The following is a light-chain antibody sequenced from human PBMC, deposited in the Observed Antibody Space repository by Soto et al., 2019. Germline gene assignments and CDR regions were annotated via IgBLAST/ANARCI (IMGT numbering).Light chain of an antibody. CDR1: QSLTSSY. CDR2: GVS. Sequence: EIVLTQSPGTLSWSPGETATLSCRASQSLTSSYLAWYQQRPGQAPSLLIYGVSSRATGIPDRFSGSGSGTDFTLTITRLEPEDFAVYYCQHYGYSLWTFGQGTKVDIK. V-gene: IGKV3-20*01. CDR3: QHYGYSLWT. J-gene: IGKJ1*01.